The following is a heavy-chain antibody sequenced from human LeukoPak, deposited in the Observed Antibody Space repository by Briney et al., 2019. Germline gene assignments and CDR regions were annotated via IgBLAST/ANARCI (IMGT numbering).Heavy chain of an antibody. D-gene: IGHD5-18*01. Sequence: SETLSLTCTVSGGSISSNTYYWGWLRQPPGKGLEWIGSIYYSGSTYYNPSLKSRVTISVDTSKNQFSLKLSSVTAADTAVYYCAAVGYNNAFYWGQGTLVTVSS. V-gene: IGHV4-39*01. CDR3: AAVGYNNAFY. CDR2: IYYSGST. CDR1: GGSISSNTYY. J-gene: IGHJ4*02.